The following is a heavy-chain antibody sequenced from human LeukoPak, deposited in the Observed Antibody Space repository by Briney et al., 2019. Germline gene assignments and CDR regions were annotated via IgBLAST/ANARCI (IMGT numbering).Heavy chain of an antibody. V-gene: IGHV3-23*01. CDR2: ITGSGGST. CDR1: GFTFSTYV. CDR3: ARDPTVTKQDAFDI. Sequence: GGSLRLSCAASGFTFSTYVVNWVRQAPGKGLEWVSTITGSGGSTYYADSVKGRFTISRDNSKNTLYLQMNSLRAEDTAVYYCARDPTVTKQDAFDIWGQGTMVTVSS. J-gene: IGHJ3*02. D-gene: IGHD4-17*01.